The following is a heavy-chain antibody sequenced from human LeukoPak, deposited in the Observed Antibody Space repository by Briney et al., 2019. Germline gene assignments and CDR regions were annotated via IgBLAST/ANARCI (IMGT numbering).Heavy chain of an antibody. V-gene: IGHV3-48*04. D-gene: IGHD1-1*01. CDR3: ARDNNCGSDY. CDR2: IRGSRSGLGSGM. Sequence: AGGSLRVSCAGSGFIFSDYSMNWVRQAPGKGLEWISNIRGSRSGLGSGMYYADSVRGRFTISRDDAKNSLYLQMSSLRAEDTAFYYCARDNNCGSDYWGQGALVTVSS. J-gene: IGHJ4*02. CDR1: GFIFSDYS.